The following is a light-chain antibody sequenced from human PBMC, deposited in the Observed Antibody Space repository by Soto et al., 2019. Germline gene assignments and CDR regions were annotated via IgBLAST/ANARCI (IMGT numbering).Light chain of an antibody. Sequence: DIQMTQSPTSLSASVGYRVTITCRASQDIRNFVAWYQQKPGKAPKLLIYAASTLQSGVPSRYSGSVSGTDFTLTSNSLQPEDDATWSCPRYSSVPVFGPGTKAEIK. CDR2: AAS. CDR3: PRYSSVPV. J-gene: IGKJ3*01. V-gene: IGKV1-27*01. CDR1: QDIRNF.